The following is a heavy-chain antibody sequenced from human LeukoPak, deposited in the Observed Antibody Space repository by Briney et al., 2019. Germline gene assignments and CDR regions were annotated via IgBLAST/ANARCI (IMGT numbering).Heavy chain of an antibody. Sequence: GGSLRLSCAASGFTFSSYAMSWVRQAPGKGLEWVSAISGSGGSTYYADSVKGRFTISRDNSKNTLYLQMNSLRAEGTAVYYCAKDLWQLEGFFDYWGQGTLVTVSS. CDR3: AKDLWQLEGFFDY. J-gene: IGHJ4*02. CDR1: GFTFSSYA. CDR2: ISGSGGST. V-gene: IGHV3-23*01. D-gene: IGHD3-3*01.